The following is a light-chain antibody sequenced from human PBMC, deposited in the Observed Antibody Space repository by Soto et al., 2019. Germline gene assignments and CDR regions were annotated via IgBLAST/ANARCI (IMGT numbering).Light chain of an antibody. CDR3: QQRTDRPPWT. J-gene: IGKJ1*01. CDR1: QSIGLA. CDR2: DSS. V-gene: IGKV3-11*01. Sequence: EILLTHSPATLSLSPGERATLSCRASQSIGLAIAWYQHKPGQAPRLLIFDSSQRATGIPARFRGSGSGTDFTLSISSLEPEDFAVYYCQQRTDRPPWTFGQGTKVDIK.